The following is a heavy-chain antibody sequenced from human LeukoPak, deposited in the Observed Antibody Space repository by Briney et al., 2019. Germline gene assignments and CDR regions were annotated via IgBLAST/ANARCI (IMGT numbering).Heavy chain of an antibody. CDR2: IKSETDGGTT. Sequence: GGSLRLSCAASGFTFSSYSMNWVRQAPGKGLEWVGRIKSETDGGTTDYAAPVKGRFSISRDDSRNTLYLQMNSLKTEDTAVYYCSTPSGAPTTLSPSFGAWGQGALVTVSS. V-gene: IGHV3-15*01. CDR3: STPSGAPTTLSPSFGA. CDR1: GFTFSSYS. D-gene: IGHD5-12*01. J-gene: IGHJ5*02.